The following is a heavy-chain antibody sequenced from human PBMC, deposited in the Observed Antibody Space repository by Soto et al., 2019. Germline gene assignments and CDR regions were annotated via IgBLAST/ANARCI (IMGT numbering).Heavy chain of an antibody. CDR2: IYYSGST. D-gene: IGHD5-18*01. V-gene: IGHV4-30-4*01. Sequence: QVQLQESGPGLVKPSQTLSLTCTVSGGSISSGDYYWSWIRQPPGKGLEWIGYIYYSGSTYYNPALKSRVNLTVETSQKQFPPKLSSWTAASTAVFYCASNSYGYPLYDYRGQGNLGPLPS. CDR3: ASNSYGYPLYDY. CDR1: GGSISSGDYY. J-gene: IGHJ4*02.